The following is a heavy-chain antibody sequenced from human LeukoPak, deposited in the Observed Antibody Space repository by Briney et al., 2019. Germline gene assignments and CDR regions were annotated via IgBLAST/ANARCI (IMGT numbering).Heavy chain of an antibody. D-gene: IGHD6-19*01. Sequence: GGSLRLSCAASGFTVSSNYMSWVRQAPGNGLEWVSVIYSGGSTYYADSVKGRFTISRDNSKNTLYLQMNSLRAEDTAVYYCARGLAGYSSGWYSGSALDIWGQGTMVTVSS. J-gene: IGHJ3*02. CDR1: GFTVSSNY. CDR3: ARGLAGYSSGWYSGSALDI. CDR2: IYSGGST. V-gene: IGHV3-53*01.